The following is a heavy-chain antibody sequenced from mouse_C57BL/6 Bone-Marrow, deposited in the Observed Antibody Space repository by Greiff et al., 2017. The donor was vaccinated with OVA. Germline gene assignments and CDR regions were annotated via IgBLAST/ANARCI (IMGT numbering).Heavy chain of an antibody. V-gene: IGHV7-1*01. CDR2: SRNKANDYTT. Sequence: EVQLVESGGGLVQSGRSLRLSCATSGFTFSDFYMELVRQAPGKGLEWIAASRNKANDYTTEYSASVKGRFIVSRDTSQSILYLQMNALRAEDTAIYYCARDAGWDGFDYWGQGTTLTVSS. J-gene: IGHJ2*01. CDR1: GFTFSDFY. CDR3: ARDAGWDGFDY. D-gene: IGHD4-1*01.